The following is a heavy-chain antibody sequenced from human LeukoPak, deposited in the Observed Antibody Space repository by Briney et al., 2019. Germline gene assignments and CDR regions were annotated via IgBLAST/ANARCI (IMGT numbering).Heavy chain of an antibody. CDR1: GGSFSGYY. V-gene: IGHV4-34*01. D-gene: IGHD1-7*01. J-gene: IGHJ4*02. CDR2: INHSGST. Sequence: SETLSLTCAVYGGSFSGYYWSWIRQPPGKGREWIGEINHSGSTNYNPSLKSRVTISVDTSKNQFSLKLSSVTAADTAVYYCARGGELELYFDYWGQGTLVTVSS. CDR3: ARGGELELYFDY.